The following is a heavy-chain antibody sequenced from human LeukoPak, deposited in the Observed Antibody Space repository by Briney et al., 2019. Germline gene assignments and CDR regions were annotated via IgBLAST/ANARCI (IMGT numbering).Heavy chain of an antibody. CDR1: GGSISSYY. V-gene: IGHV4-59*08. D-gene: IGHD6-19*01. CDR2: IYDSGTT. CDR3: ASRRSGWYYFDY. Sequence: PSETLSLTCTVSGGSISSYYWSWIRQPPGKGLEWIGYIYDSGTTNYSPSLKSRVTISVDTSKNQFSLTLSSVTAADTAVYYCASRRSGWYYFDYWGQGTLVTVSS. J-gene: IGHJ4*02.